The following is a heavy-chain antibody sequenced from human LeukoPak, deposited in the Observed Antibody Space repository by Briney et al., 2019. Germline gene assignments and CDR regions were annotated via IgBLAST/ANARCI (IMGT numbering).Heavy chain of an antibody. J-gene: IGHJ4*02. CDR2: INPNSGAT. CDR1: GYTFTGYY. Sequence: ASVKVSCKASGYTFTGYYMHWVRQAPGQGLEWMGWINPNSGATNYAQKFQGRVTMTRDTSISTAYMELSRLRSDDTAVYYCARELRAAVAGIDYWGQGTLVTVSS. V-gene: IGHV1-2*02. D-gene: IGHD6-19*01. CDR3: ARELRAAVAGIDY.